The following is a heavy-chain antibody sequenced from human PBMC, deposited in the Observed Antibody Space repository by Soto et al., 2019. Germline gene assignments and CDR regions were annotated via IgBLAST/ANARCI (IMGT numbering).Heavy chain of an antibody. CDR1: GFTFSSYG. CDR3: ARDDAAAGTLYYFDY. D-gene: IGHD6-13*01. CDR2: ISYDGSNK. J-gene: IGHJ4*02. Sequence: GGSLRLSCAASGFTFSSYGMHWVRQAPGKGLEWVAVISYDGSNKYYADSVKGRFTISRDNSKNTLYLQMNSLRAEDTAVYYCARDDAAAGTLYYFDYWGQGTLVTVSS. V-gene: IGHV3-30*03.